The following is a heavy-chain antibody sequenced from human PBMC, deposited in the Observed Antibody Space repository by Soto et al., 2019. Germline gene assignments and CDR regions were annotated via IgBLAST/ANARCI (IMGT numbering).Heavy chain of an antibody. V-gene: IGHV4-31*03. CDR3: SRDEAHGSGLAGGMDV. D-gene: IGHD3-10*01. Sequence: QVQLQESGPGLVKPSATLSLSCNVAGGSISSEDFFWCWVRQHPARGLEWIGYIYHSGTTYYNPSLQSRLTISVDASKNQFALKLRSVTAADTSVYFCSRDEAHGSGLAGGMDVWGQGTAVTVS. CDR2: IYHSGTT. J-gene: IGHJ6*02. CDR1: GGSISSEDFF.